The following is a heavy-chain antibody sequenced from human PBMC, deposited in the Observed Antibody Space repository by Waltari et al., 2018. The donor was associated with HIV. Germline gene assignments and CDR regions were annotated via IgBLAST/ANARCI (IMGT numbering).Heavy chain of an antibody. CDR2: IYTSGST. CDR3: ARDVIFGVVRGAFDI. D-gene: IGHD3-3*01. V-gene: IGHV4-61*02. J-gene: IGHJ3*02. CDR1: GGSISSGSYY. Sequence: QVQLQESGPELVKPSQTLSLTCTVSGGSISSGSYYWSWIRQPAGKGLEWIGRIYTSGSTNYNPSLKSRVTISVDTSKNQFSLKLSSVTAADTAVYYCARDVIFGVVRGAFDIWGQGTMVTVSS.